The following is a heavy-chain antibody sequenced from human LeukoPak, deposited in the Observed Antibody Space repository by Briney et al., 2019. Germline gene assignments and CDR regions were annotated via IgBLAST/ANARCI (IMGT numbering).Heavy chain of an antibody. CDR3: ARGRGVVTAMIDY. J-gene: IGHJ4*02. CDR1: GFTFSSYW. V-gene: IGHV3-21*04. D-gene: IGHD2-21*02. CDR2: ISFSSNQI. Sequence: GGSLILSCAASGFTFSSYWMSWVRQAPGKGLEWVSFISFSSNQIKYADSVKGRFTISRDNSKNTLYLQMNSLRAEDTAVYYCARGRGVVTAMIDYWGQGTLVTVSS.